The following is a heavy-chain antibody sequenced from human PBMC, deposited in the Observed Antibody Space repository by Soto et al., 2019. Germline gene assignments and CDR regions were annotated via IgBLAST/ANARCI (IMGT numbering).Heavy chain of an antibody. Sequence: QITLKESGPTLVKPTQTLTLTCTFSAFSLSTGGVGVGWIRQPPGKALEWLALIYWDDDKRYSPSLRSRLTIPKDTPKNQVVLTMTNMDPVDTATYYCIQSRCGGDCLQSYASYYYYGMDVWGQGTTVTVSS. J-gene: IGHJ6*02. V-gene: IGHV2-5*02. D-gene: IGHD2-21*02. CDR2: IYWDDDK. CDR3: IQSRCGGDCLQSYASYYYYGMDV. CDR1: AFSLSTGGVG.